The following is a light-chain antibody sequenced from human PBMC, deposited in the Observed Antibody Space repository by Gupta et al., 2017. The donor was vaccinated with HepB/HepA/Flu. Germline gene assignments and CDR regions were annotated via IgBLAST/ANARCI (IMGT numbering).Light chain of an antibody. CDR1: RSDVGSYNL. V-gene: IGLV2-23*02. CDR2: EVN. J-gene: IGLJ2*01. Sequence: QSALTQPASVSGSPGQSITISCTGTRSDVGSYNLVSWYQQHPGKAPKLMIYEVNKWTSGVSNRFSGSKSGNTASLTSSGIQAEDEADYYCCSYASTTVVFGGGTKLTVL. CDR3: CSYASTTVV.